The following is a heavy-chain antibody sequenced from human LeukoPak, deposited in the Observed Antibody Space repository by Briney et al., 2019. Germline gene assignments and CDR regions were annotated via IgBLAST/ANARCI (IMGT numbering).Heavy chain of an antibody. V-gene: IGHV4-34*01. Sequence: SETLSLTCAVSGESLSHYYWSWLRQTPGKGLERIGEINHRGTTNYNPSLKSRVAISIDTSRNQFSLQVTSVTAADTAVFYCARGAFHTSSVWFDPWGQGTLVTVSS. CDR1: GESLSHYY. CDR2: INHRGTT. CDR3: ARGAFHTSSVWFDP. J-gene: IGHJ5*02. D-gene: IGHD2-2*01.